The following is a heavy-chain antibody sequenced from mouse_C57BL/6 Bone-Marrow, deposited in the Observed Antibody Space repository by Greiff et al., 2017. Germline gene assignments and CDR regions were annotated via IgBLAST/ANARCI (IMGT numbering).Heavy chain of an antibody. D-gene: IGHD2-14*01. J-gene: IGHJ2*01. CDR2: ISAGGSYT. CDR3: GGGEAQTYDCDY. CDR1: GFTFSSYA. Sequence: DVLLVESGGGLVKPGGSLKLSCAASGFTFSSYAMSWVRQTPGQRLEWVATISAGGSYTYYPDNVKGRFTLSRDNAYNTPYLIMSRLKSEDTAMDYCGGGEAQTYDCDYWGQGTTLTVSS. V-gene: IGHV5-4*01.